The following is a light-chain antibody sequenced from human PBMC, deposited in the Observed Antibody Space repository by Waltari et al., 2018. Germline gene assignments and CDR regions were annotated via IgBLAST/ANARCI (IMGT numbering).Light chain of an antibody. V-gene: IGLV2-14*03. CDR1: SRDIGGYNY. J-gene: IGLJ1*01. CDR2: DIS. Sequence: QSALTQPASVSGSPGQSITISCTGPSRDIGGYNYLSWYQQHPGKAPNVVLFDISYRPSGVSSRFSGSKSGNTASLTISGLQAEDEADYYCTSYTSSHGLVFGTGTKVTVL. CDR3: TSYTSSHGLV.